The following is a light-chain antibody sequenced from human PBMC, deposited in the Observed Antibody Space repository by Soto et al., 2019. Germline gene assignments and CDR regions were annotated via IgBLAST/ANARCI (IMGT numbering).Light chain of an antibody. Sequence: QSALTQPASVSGSPGQSITISCTGADTDIGNYNYVSWYQQFPDTAPKLLIYEVVRRPSGVSDRFSGSKSGTTASLTISGLQPEDEADYYCSSYSYLDIPVLIGGGTKLTVL. CDR3: SSYSYLDIPVL. V-gene: IGLV2-14*01. CDR1: DTDIGNYNY. J-gene: IGLJ2*01. CDR2: EVV.